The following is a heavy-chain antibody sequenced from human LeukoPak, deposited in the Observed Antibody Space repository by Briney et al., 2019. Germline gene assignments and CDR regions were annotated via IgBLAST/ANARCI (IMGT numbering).Heavy chain of an antibody. Sequence: PGGSLRLSCAASGFTFSDYYMSWIRQAPGKGLEWVSYISSSGSTIYYADSVKGRFTISRDNAKNSLYLQMNSLRAEDTAVYYCARDLAYYYDSSGFDYWGQGTLVTVSS. D-gene: IGHD3-22*01. CDR2: ISSSGSTI. CDR1: GFTFSDYY. J-gene: IGHJ4*02. V-gene: IGHV3-11*04. CDR3: ARDLAYYYDSSGFDY.